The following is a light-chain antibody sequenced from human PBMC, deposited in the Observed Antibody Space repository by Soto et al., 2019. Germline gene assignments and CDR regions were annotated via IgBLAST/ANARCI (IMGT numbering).Light chain of an antibody. Sequence: LTQPPSASGTPGQRVTISCSGSSSNIGSNYVYWYQQLPGTAPKLLIYRNNQRPSGVPDRFSGSKSGTSASLAISGLRSEDEADYYCAAWDDSLSGSFVFGTGTKVTVL. J-gene: IGLJ1*01. V-gene: IGLV1-47*01. CDR3: AAWDDSLSGSFV. CDR1: SSNIGSNY. CDR2: RNN.